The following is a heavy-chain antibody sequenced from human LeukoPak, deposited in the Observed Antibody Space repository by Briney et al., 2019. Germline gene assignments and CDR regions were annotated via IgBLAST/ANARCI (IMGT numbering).Heavy chain of an antibody. CDR1: GFTFSSCA. V-gene: IGHV3-23*01. CDR2: IIITGGST. D-gene: IGHD6-19*01. Sequence: GGSLRLSCAASGFTFSSCAMSWVRQAPGKGLEWVSGIIITGGSTYYADSVKGRFTISRDNSKSTLSLQMDSLRAEDTAVYYCAKGYSSGWRTYFDYWGQGTLVTVSS. CDR3: AKGYSSGWRTYFDY. J-gene: IGHJ4*02.